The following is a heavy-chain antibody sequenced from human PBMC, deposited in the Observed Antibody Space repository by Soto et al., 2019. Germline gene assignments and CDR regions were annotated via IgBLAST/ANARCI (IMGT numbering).Heavy chain of an antibody. D-gene: IGHD3-3*01. Sequence: GGSLRLASAASGFTFSSYSMNWVRQAPGKGLEWVSSISSSSSYIYYADSVKGRFTISGDNAKNSLYLQMNSLRAEDTAVYYCARAEYYDFWSGPTNWFDPWGQGTLVTVSS. V-gene: IGHV3-21*01. J-gene: IGHJ5*02. CDR1: GFTFSSYS. CDR3: ARAEYYDFWSGPTNWFDP. CDR2: ISSSSSYI.